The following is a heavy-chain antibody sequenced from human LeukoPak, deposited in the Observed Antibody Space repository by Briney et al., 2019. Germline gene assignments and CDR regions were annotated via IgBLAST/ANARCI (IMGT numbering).Heavy chain of an antibody. Sequence: SETVSLTCTVSGGSISSYYWSWIRQPPGKGLEWIGYIYYSGSTNYNPSLKSRVTISVDTSKNQFSLKLSSVTAADTAVYYCARVVRPTYYYGSGSFDYWGQGTLVTVSS. CDR1: GGSISSYY. CDR3: ARVVRPTYYYGSGSFDY. J-gene: IGHJ4*02. V-gene: IGHV4-59*01. CDR2: IYYSGST. D-gene: IGHD3-10*01.